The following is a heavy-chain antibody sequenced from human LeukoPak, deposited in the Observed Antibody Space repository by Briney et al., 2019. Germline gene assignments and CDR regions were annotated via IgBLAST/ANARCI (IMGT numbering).Heavy chain of an antibody. CDR2: IYSGGDI. V-gene: IGHV3-53*01. Sequence: GGSLRLSCAPSGLSVSNNYMSWVRQAPGKGLEWVSIIYSGGDIYYADSVKGRFTISRDSSKNTLSLQMNSLRVEDTAVYYCARAGGINLVRGVTKAPIYYFDYWGQGTLVTVSS. CDR3: ARAGGINLVRGVTKAPIYYFDY. D-gene: IGHD3-10*01. CDR1: GLSVSNNY. J-gene: IGHJ4*02.